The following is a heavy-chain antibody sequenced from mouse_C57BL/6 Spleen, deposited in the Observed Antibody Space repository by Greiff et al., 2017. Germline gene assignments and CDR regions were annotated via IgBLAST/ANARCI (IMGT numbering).Heavy chain of an antibody. CDR3: ARAGCGSSYDAMDY. D-gene: IGHD1-1*01. V-gene: IGHV1-61*01. CDR2: IYPSDSET. Sequence: QVHVKQPGAELVRPGSSVKLSCKASGYTFTSYWMDWVKQRPGQGLEWIGNIYPSDSETHYNQKFKDKATLTVDKSSSTAYMKLSSLTSEDSAVYYCARAGCGSSYDAMDYWGQGTSVTVSS. CDR1: GYTFTSYW. J-gene: IGHJ4*01.